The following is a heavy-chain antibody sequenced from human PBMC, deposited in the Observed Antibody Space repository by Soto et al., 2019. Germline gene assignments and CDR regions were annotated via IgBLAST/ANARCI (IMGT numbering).Heavy chain of an antibody. CDR1: GFTFSSYG. J-gene: IGHJ6*04. V-gene: IGHV3-33*01. Sequence: GGSLRLSCAASGFTFSSYGMHWVRQAPGKGLEWVAVIWYDGSNKYYADSVKGRFTISRDNSKNTLYLQMNSLRAEDTAGYYCSRDDVLCDGGRCYGVALDVWGKGTKVTVSS. CDR3: SRDDVLCDGGRCYGVALDV. D-gene: IGHD2-15*01. CDR2: IWYDGSNK.